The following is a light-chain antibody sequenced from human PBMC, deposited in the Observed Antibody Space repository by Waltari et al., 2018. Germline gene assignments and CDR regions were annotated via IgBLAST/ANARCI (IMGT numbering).Light chain of an antibody. CDR3: QAWDSSRGYV. J-gene: IGLJ1*01. Sequence: SYEVTQPPSVSVSPGQTARITCSGDNLDNKYVYWYQQKAGQSPALVIYQDSKRPSGIPERFSGSNSGNTATLTISGTQALDEADYYCQAWDSSRGYVFGTGTKVTVL. V-gene: IGLV3-1*01. CDR2: QDS. CDR1: NLDNKY.